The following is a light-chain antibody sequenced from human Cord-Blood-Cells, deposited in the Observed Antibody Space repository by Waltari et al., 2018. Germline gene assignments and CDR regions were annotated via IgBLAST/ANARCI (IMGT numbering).Light chain of an antibody. V-gene: IGLV2-14*01. CDR2: DVS. CDR3: SSYTSSSSYV. CDR1: SSDVGGYNY. J-gene: IGLJ1*01. Sequence: QSALTQPAPVPGSPGQSITISCTGTSSDVGGYNYVLWYQQHPGKAPKLMIYDVSNRPSGVSNRFSGSKSGNTASLTISGLQAEDEADYYCSSYTSSSSYVFGTGTKVTVL.